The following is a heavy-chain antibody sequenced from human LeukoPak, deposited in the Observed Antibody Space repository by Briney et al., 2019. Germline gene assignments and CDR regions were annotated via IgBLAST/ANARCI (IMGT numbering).Heavy chain of an antibody. Sequence: ASVKVSCKPSEYTFTDSYIHSVRQSPGVGLQWMGWISPNNGDTKYAEDFQDRVTMTRDTSINTAYMELTGLTPDDTAVYYCVRSPIGASAYWGRGTLVTVSS. V-gene: IGHV1-2*02. CDR2: ISPNNGDT. J-gene: IGHJ4*02. CDR3: VRSPIGASAY. CDR1: EYTFTDSY. D-gene: IGHD3-10*01.